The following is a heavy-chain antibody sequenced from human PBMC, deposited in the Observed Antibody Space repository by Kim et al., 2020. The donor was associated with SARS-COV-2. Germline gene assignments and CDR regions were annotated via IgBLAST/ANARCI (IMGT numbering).Heavy chain of an antibody. CDR1: GGSISSSNW. CDR3: ARGGTMVRGAHYYYYGMDV. D-gene: IGHD3-10*01. CDR2: IYHSGST. Sequence: SETLSLTCAVSGGSISSSNWWSWVRQPPGKGLEWIGEIYHSGSTNYNPSLKSRVTISVDKSKNQFSLKLSSVTAADTAVYYCARGGTMVRGAHYYYYGMDVWGQGTTVTVSS. J-gene: IGHJ6*02. V-gene: IGHV4-4*02.